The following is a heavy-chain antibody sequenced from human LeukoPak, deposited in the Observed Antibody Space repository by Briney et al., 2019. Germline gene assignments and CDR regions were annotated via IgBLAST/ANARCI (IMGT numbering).Heavy chain of an antibody. CDR2: ISGSSSYI. CDR1: GFTFSSYS. J-gene: IGHJ4*02. Sequence: GGSLRLSCAASGFTFSSYSMNWVRQAPGKGLEWVSSISGSSSYIYYADSVKGRFTISRDNAKNSLYLQMNSLRAKDTAVYYCARDKYVAVAAYWGQGTLVTVSS. D-gene: IGHD6-19*01. CDR3: ARDKYVAVAAY. V-gene: IGHV3-21*01.